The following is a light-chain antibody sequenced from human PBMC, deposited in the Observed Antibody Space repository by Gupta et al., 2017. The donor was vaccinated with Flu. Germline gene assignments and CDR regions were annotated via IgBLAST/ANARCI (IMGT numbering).Light chain of an antibody. Sequence: QSVLSQPPSASGAPGQRITISCSGSDSNIGNSPVNWYQQVPGTTPKLVIFNNDERPSGVAARFSCSNSGTSASTAISTLQSEEEADYYYSASDDSRKGHGVFGGGTKLTVL. J-gene: IGLJ3*02. CDR2: NND. CDR3: SASDDSRKGHGV. V-gene: IGLV1-44*01. CDR1: DSNIGNSP.